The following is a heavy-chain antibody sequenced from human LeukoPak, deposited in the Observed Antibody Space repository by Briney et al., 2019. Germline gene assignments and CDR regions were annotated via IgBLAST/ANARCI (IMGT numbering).Heavy chain of an antibody. CDR3: ARQYDSSGWYYFDY. CDR2: IYYSGST. CDR1: GGSFSGYY. V-gene: IGHV4-59*08. J-gene: IGHJ4*02. D-gene: IGHD6-19*01. Sequence: PSETLSLTCAVYGGSFSGYYWSWIRQPPGKGLEWIGYIYYSGSTNYNPSLKSRVTISVDTSKNQFSLKLSSVTAADTAVYYCARQYDSSGWYYFDYWGQGTLVTVSS.